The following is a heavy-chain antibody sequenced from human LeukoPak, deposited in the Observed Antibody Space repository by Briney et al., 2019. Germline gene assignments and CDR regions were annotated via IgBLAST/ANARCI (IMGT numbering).Heavy chain of an antibody. CDR2: ISSSTSYI. CDR1: GFTFSNYN. CDR3: TRVGYIDEGIDY. D-gene: IGHD5-24*01. V-gene: IGHV3-21*03. J-gene: IGHJ4*02. Sequence: GGSLRLSCAASGFTFSNYNMNWVRQAPGKGLEWVSSISSSTSYINYADSVKGRFTISRDNAKNSLYLQMNSLRAEDTAIYYCTRVGYIDEGIDYWGQGTLVTVSS.